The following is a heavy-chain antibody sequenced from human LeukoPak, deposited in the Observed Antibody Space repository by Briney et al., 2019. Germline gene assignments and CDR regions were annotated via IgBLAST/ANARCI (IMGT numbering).Heavy chain of an antibody. J-gene: IGHJ4*02. D-gene: IGHD6-6*01. CDR3: ASFPSIAARPSY. CDR2: INHSGST. Sequence: SETLSLTCAVYGGSFSGYYWSWIRQPPGKGLEWIGEINHSGSTNYNPSLKSRVTISVDTSKNQFSLKLSSVTAADTAVYYCASFPSIAARPSYWGQGTLVTVSS. V-gene: IGHV4-34*01. CDR1: GGSFSGYY.